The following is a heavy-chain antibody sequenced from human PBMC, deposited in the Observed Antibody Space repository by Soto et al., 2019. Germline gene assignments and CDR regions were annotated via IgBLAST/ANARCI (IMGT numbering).Heavy chain of an antibody. Sequence: EVQLVESGGGLVQPGGSLRLSCAASGFTFSSYEMNWVRQAPGKGLEWVSYISSSGSTIYYADSVKGRFTISRDNAKNSLYLQMNSLRAEDTAVYYCARGHDYGDYVFAFDIWAKGQWSPSPQ. D-gene: IGHD4-17*01. J-gene: IGHJ3*02. CDR3: ARGHDYGDYVFAFDI. CDR1: GFTFSSYE. CDR2: ISSSGSTI. V-gene: IGHV3-48*03.